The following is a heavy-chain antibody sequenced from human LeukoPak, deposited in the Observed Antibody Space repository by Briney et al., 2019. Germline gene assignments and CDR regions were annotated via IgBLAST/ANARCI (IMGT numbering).Heavy chain of an antibody. CDR1: GFTFSSNW. CDR3: TGPKPPSY. D-gene: IGHD7-27*01. Sequence: PGGSLRLSCVASGFTFSSNWMNWVRQAPGKGLVWVSRINSDGSSTHYADSVKGRFTISRDNAKNTVYLQMNSLRAEDTAVYYCTGPKPPSYWGQGTLVTVSS. CDR2: INSDGSST. J-gene: IGHJ4*02. V-gene: IGHV3-74*01.